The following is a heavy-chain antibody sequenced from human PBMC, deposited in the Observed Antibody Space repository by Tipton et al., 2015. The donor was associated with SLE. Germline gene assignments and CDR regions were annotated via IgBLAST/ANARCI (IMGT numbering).Heavy chain of an antibody. V-gene: IGHV4-34*01. J-gene: IGHJ3*02. CDR3: AREGGSDAFDI. CDR2: INHSGST. Sequence: TLSLTCAVYGGSFSGYYWSWIRQPPGKGLEWIGEINHSGSTNYNPSLKSRVTISVDTSKNQFSLKLSPVTAADTAVYYCAREGGSDAFDIWGQGTMVTVSS. D-gene: IGHD3-10*01. CDR1: GGSFSGYY.